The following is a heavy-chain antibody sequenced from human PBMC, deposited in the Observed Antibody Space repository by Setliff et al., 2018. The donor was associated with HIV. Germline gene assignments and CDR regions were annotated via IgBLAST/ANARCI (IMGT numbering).Heavy chain of an antibody. Sequence: PSETLSLTCAVCGGSISISDYYWAWIRQPPGKGLEWIGSIHYTGDTYYNPSLKSRITISVDTSKNQFSLRLSSVTAADTAVYYCARDRGGAAAGGYYYMDVWGKGTTVTVSS. CDR3: ARDRGGAAAGGYYYMDV. CDR2: IHYTGDT. CDR1: GGSISISDYY. V-gene: IGHV4-39*02. J-gene: IGHJ6*03. D-gene: IGHD6-13*01.